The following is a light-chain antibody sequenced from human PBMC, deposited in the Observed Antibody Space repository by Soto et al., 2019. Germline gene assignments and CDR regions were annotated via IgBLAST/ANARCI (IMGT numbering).Light chain of an antibody. V-gene: IGKV1-5*01. CDR2: GAS. J-gene: IGKJ1*01. Sequence: DIQMTQSPSTLSASVGDRVTITCRASQSISSWLAWYQQKPGKAPNLLIYGASSLQSGVPSRFSGSGSGTEFTLTINSLQPDDFATYCCQQYNSDSGTFGQGTKVDIK. CDR1: QSISSW. CDR3: QQYNSDSGT.